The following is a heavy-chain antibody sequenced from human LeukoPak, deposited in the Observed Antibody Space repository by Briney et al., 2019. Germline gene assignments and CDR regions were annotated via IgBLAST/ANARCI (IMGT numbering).Heavy chain of an antibody. CDR2: INAGNGNT. Sequence: ASVKVSCKASGYTFTSYAMHWVRQAPGQRLEWMGWINAGNGNTKYSQKFQGRVTITRDTSASTAYMELSSLRSEDTAVYYCARGYTRGYSSGWYLGYWGQGTLVTVSS. CDR3: ARGYTRGYSSGWYLGY. D-gene: IGHD6-19*01. CDR1: GYTFTSYA. V-gene: IGHV1-3*01. J-gene: IGHJ4*02.